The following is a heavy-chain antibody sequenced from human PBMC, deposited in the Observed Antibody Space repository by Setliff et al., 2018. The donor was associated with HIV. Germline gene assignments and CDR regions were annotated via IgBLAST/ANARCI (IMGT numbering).Heavy chain of an antibody. Sequence: GGSLRLSCAASGFTFDDYTMHWVRQAPGKGLEWVSLISWNGDSTYYADSVKGRFTISRDNSKNSLYLQMNSLRTEDTALYYCAREGRITSFGVIIPGSNALDVWGQGTTVTVSS. D-gene: IGHD3-3*01. V-gene: IGHV3-43*01. CDR3: AREGRITSFGVIIPGSNALDV. CDR1: GFTFDDYT. CDR2: ISWNGDST. J-gene: IGHJ6*02.